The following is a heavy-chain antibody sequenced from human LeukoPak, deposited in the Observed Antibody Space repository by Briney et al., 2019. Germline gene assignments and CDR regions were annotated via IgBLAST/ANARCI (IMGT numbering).Heavy chain of an antibody. CDR1: GYTFTSYD. CDR2: MNPNSGNT. Sequence: GASVKVSCKASGYTFTSYDINWVRQATGQGLEWMGWMNPNSGNTGYAQKFQGRVTMTRNTSISTAYMELSSLRSEDTAVYYCARALKIVVVPKKLVYYYYMHVWGKGTTVTVSS. J-gene: IGHJ6*03. V-gene: IGHV1-8*01. CDR3: ARALKIVVVPKKLVYYYYMHV. D-gene: IGHD2-2*01.